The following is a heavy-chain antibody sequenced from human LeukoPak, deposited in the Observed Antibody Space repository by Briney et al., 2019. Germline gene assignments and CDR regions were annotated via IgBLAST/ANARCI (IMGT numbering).Heavy chain of an antibody. CDR1: GGSISNHY. Sequence: SETLSLTCTVSGGSISNHYWTWIRQPPGKGLEWIGYVLHSGSTNYNPSLKSRVTISVDTSNNQFSLKLTSVTAADTAVYYCARGDGDYDLGFDYWGQGTLVTVSS. CDR3: ARGDGDYDLGFDY. J-gene: IGHJ4*02. V-gene: IGHV4-59*11. D-gene: IGHD4-17*01. CDR2: VLHSGST.